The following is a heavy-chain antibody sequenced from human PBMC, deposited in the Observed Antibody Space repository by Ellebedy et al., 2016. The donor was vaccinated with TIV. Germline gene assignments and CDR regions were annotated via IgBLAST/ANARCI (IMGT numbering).Heavy chain of an antibody. Sequence: GESLKISCAASGFTVNTYWMHWVRQAPGKGLVWVSSINSDVSSATYADSVKGRFTISRDDAKNTLYLQMNSLRVDDTAVYDWAEEGGSSRGASGMDVWGQGTAVVVSS. D-gene: IGHD6-6*01. J-gene: IGHJ6*02. CDR2: INSDVSSA. CDR3: AEEGGSSRGASGMDV. V-gene: IGHV3-74*01. CDR1: GFTVNTYW.